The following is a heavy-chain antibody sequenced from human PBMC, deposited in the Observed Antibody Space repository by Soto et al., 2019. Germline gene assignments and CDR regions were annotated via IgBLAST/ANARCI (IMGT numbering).Heavy chain of an antibody. V-gene: IGHV4-4*02. D-gene: IGHD2-15*01. CDR2: IYHSGST. J-gene: IGHJ6*02. Sequence: QVQLQESGPGLVKPSGTLSLTCAVSGGSISSSNWWSWVRQPQGKGLEWIGAIYHSGSTNYNPSLKSRVTISVDKSKNHFSLKLSSVTAADTAVYYCARDGGYCSGGSCHFYYYYGMDVWGQGTTGTVSS. CDR1: GGSISSSNW. CDR3: ARDGGYCSGGSCHFYYYYGMDV.